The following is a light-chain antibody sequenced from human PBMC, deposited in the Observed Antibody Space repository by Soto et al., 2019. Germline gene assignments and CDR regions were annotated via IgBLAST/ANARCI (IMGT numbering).Light chain of an antibody. J-gene: IGLJ2*01. CDR2: GNS. Sequence: QSVLTQPPSVSGAPGQRVTISCTGSSSNIGAGYDVHWYQQLPGTAPKLLIYGNSNRPSGVPDRFSGSKSGTSASLVITGLLAEDEADYYCQSYDSSLSGNVVFGGGTKLTVL. CDR3: QSYDSSLSGNVV. CDR1: SSNIGAGYD. V-gene: IGLV1-40*01.